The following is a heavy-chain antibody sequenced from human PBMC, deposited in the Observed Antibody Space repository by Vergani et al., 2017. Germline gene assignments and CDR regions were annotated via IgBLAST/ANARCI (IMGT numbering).Heavy chain of an antibody. CDR1: GFTFSSYG. D-gene: IGHD3-16*01. CDR3: AKAFPSYVWGTRLDY. Sequence: QVQLVESGGGVVQPGRSLRLSCAASGFTFSSYGMHWVRQAPGKGLEWVAVISYDGSNKYYADSVKGRFPISRDNSKNTLYLQMNSLRAEDTAVYYCAKAFPSYVWGTRLDYWGQGTLVTVSS. V-gene: IGHV3-30*18. J-gene: IGHJ4*02. CDR2: ISYDGSNK.